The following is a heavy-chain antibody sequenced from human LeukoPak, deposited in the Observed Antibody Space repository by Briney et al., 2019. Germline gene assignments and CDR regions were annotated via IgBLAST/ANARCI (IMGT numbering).Heavy chain of an antibody. J-gene: IGHJ4*02. CDR2: IYHSGST. Sequence: PSETLSLTCTVSGYSISSGYYWGWIRQPPGKGLEWIGSIYHSGSTYYNPSLKSRVTISVDTSKNQFSLKLNSVTAADTAVYYCAGWFGELSSLFAYWGQGALVTVSS. CDR1: GYSISSGYY. V-gene: IGHV4-38-2*02. CDR3: AGWFGELSSLFAY. D-gene: IGHD3-10*01.